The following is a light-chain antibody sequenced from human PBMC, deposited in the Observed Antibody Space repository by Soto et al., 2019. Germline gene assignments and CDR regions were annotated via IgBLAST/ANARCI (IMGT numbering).Light chain of an antibody. CDR3: SSYTRSSTLV. Sequence: QSVLTQPASVSGSPGQSITISCTGTSSDVGGYNYVSWYQQHPGKAPKLMIYEVSNRPSGVSNRFSGSKSGNTDSLTISGLQAEDEADYYCSSYTRSSTLVCGTGSKVTVL. CDR1: SSDVGGYNY. J-gene: IGLJ1*01. V-gene: IGLV2-14*01. CDR2: EVS.